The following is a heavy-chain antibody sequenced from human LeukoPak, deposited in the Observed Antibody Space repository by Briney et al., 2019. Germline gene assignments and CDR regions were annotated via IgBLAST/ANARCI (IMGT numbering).Heavy chain of an antibody. CDR2: IKQDGSDK. Sequence: GGSLRLSCAASGFTFSSYWMSWVRQAPGKGLEWVANIKQDGSDKYYVDSVKGRFTISRDNAKNSLYLQMKSLRAEDTAVYYCARTQWFGDPTAEREAFDIWGQGTMVTVSS. D-gene: IGHD3-10*01. J-gene: IGHJ3*02. CDR1: GFTFSSYW. V-gene: IGHV3-7*01. CDR3: ARTQWFGDPTAEREAFDI.